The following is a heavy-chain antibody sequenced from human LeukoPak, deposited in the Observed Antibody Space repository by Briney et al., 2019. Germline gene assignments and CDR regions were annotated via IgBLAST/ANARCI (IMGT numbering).Heavy chain of an antibody. J-gene: IGHJ4*02. CDR1: GGSFSGYY. Sequence: SETLSLTCAVYGGSFSGYYWSWIRQPPGKGLEWIGEINHSGSTNYNPSLKSRVTISVDTSKNQFSLKLSSVTAADTAVYYCARPMVLYSGKPDTDYWGQGTLVTVSS. V-gene: IGHV4-34*01. CDR2: INHSGST. D-gene: IGHD5-12*01. CDR3: ARPMVLYSGKPDTDY.